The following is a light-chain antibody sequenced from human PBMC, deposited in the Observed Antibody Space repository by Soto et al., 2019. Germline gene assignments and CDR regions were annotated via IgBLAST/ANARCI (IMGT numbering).Light chain of an antibody. J-gene: IGKJ4*01. CDR3: QQSYSAPFT. CDR2: AAS. CDR1: QSISSY. Sequence: DLQMTQSPLSLSASVGDRITISCQAGQSISSYLDWYQQKPGKAPNLLIYAASTLQSGVPSRFSGSGSGTDFTLTISNLQPEDFATYYCQQSYSAPFTFGGGTKVEIK. V-gene: IGKV1-39*01.